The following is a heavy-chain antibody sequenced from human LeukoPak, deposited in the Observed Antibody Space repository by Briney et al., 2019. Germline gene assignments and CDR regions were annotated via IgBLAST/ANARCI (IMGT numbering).Heavy chain of an antibody. CDR1: GYTLTELS. CDR2: FDPEDGET. J-gene: IGHJ4*02. CDR3: ATSVCSGGSCYFDY. V-gene: IGHV1-24*01. D-gene: IGHD2-15*01. Sequence: GASVKASCKVSGYTLTELSMHWVRQAPGKGLEWMGGFDPEDGETIYAQKFQGRVTMTEDTSTDTAYMELSSLRSEDTAVYYCATSVCSGGSCYFDYWGQGTLVTVSS.